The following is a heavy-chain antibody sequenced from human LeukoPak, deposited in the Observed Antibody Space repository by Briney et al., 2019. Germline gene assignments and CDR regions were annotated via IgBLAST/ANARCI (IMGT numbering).Heavy chain of an antibody. D-gene: IGHD3-22*01. Sequence: GSLRLSCAASGFTFTTYGMNWLRQAPGKGLEWVSYLSGRSDSIYYAESVKGRFTISRDNAKNSLFLQMNSLRDEDTAVYYCARDFRYRDSSGYYSFDYWGQGTLVTVSS. J-gene: IGHJ4*02. V-gene: IGHV3-48*02. CDR3: ARDFRYRDSSGYYSFDY. CDR2: LSGRSDSI. CDR1: GFTFTTYG.